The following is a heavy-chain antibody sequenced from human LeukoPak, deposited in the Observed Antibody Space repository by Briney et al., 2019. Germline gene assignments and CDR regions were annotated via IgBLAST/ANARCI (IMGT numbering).Heavy chain of an antibody. CDR3: AREGGSGWYGGGIDY. CDR2: IFYSGSS. J-gene: IGHJ4*02. CDR1: GDSLNSYY. V-gene: IGHV4-59*01. Sequence: PSETLSLTCTVSGDSLNSYYWSWIRQPPGEGLQWIGYIFYSGSSNYNASLRSRVAISVDTSKNQFSLKLRSVTAADTAVYYCAREGGSGWYGGGIDYWGQGTLVTVSS. D-gene: IGHD6-19*01.